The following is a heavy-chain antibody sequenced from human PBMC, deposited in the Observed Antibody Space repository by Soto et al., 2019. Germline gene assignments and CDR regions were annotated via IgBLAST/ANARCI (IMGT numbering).Heavy chain of an antibody. CDR3: ARGEQYSGRISVY. V-gene: IGHV6-1*01. CDR2: TYYRSKWYY. CDR1: GDSVSSNSAG. D-gene: IGHD1-26*01. Sequence: SQTLSLTCAITGDSVSSNSAGWSWVRQSPSRGLEWLGRTYYRSKWYYEYAVSVRGRITINPDTSKNQYSLQLNSVTPEDTAVYFCARGEQYSGRISVYWDQETLVTVSS. J-gene: IGHJ4*01.